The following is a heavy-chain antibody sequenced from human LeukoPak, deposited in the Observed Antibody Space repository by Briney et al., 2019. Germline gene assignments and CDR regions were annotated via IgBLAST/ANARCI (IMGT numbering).Heavy chain of an antibody. V-gene: IGHV1-69*13. D-gene: IGHD3/OR15-3a*01. J-gene: IGHJ4*02. Sequence: SVKVSCKASGDNFSTYAISWVRQAPGQGLEWMGGIVPLFGTASYAENFQGRTTLTAEDESTTTVYMELSSLTSEDTAVYFCARTFGPYYFDYWGQGTLVTVSS. CDR2: IVPLFGTA. CDR1: GDNFSTYA. CDR3: ARTFGPYYFDY.